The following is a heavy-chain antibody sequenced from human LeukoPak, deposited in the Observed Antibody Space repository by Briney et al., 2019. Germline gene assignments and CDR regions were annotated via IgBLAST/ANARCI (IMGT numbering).Heavy chain of an antibody. Sequence: GRSLRLSCAASGFTFSSYAMHWVRQAPGKGLEWVAVISYDGSNKYYADSVKGRLTISRDNSKNTLYLQMNSLRAEDTAVYYCATCRCPEAAFQHWGQGTLVTVSS. V-gene: IGHV3-30*04. D-gene: IGHD6-19*01. CDR2: ISYDGSNK. CDR3: ATCRCPEAAFQH. J-gene: IGHJ1*01. CDR1: GFTFSSYA.